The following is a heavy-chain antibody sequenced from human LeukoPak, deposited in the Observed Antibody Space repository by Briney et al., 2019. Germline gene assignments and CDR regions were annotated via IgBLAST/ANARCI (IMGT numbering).Heavy chain of an antibody. V-gene: IGHV3-48*04. CDR1: GFTFSSYA. D-gene: IGHD3-22*01. Sequence: GGSLRLSCAASGFTFSSYAMNWVRQAPGKGLEWVSSISSSGDRTYYADSVKGRFTISRDNAKNSLYLQMNILRAEDTAVYYCARNPQNYYDSADAFDIWGQGTMVTVSS. J-gene: IGHJ3*02. CDR3: ARNPQNYYDSADAFDI. CDR2: ISSSGDRT.